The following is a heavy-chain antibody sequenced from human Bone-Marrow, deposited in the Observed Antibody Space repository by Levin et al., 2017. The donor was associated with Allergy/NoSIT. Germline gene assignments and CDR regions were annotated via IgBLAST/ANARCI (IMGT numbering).Heavy chain of an antibody. J-gene: IGHJ4*02. Sequence: SCAASGFTFSNYAMSWVRLAPGKGLEWVSGISGSGDTSYYADSVRGRFSVSRDNSRNTLFLQMNSLRVEDTAIYYCAKEIGAAVTNVNGFFDYWGQGILVTVSS. CDR3: AKEIGAAVTNVNGFFDY. CDR2: ISGSGDTS. V-gene: IGHV3-23*01. D-gene: IGHD4-17*01. CDR1: GFTFSNYA.